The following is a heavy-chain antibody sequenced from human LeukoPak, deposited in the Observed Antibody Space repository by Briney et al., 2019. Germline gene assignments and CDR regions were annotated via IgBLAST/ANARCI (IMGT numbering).Heavy chain of an antibody. V-gene: IGHV4-38-2*02. CDR3: ARGRSRFRYGSGSKQDDY. D-gene: IGHD3-10*01. CDR2: IYHSGST. CDR1: GYSISSGYY. J-gene: IGHJ4*02. Sequence: SETLSLTCTVSGYSISSGYYWGWIRQPPGKGLEWIGSIYHSGSTYYNPSLKSRVTISVDTSKNQFSLKLSSVTAADTAVYYCARGRSRFRYGSGSKQDDYWGQGTLVTVSS.